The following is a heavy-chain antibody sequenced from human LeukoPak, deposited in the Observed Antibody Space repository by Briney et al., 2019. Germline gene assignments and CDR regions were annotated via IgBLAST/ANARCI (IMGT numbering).Heavy chain of an antibody. V-gene: IGHV3-53*01. J-gene: IGHJ3*02. CDR1: GFTLSNYW. CDR3: ARAPIAVPALALDI. CDR2: IYSGGST. Sequence: PGGSLRLSCAASGFTLSNYWMSWVRQAPGKGLEWVSVIYSGGSTYYADSVKGRFTISRDNSKNTLYLQMNSLRAEDTAVYYCARAPIAVPALALDIWGQGTMVTVSS. D-gene: IGHD2-2*01.